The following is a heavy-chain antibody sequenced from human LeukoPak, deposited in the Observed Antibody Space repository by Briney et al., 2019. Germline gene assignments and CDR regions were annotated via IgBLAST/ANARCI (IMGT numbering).Heavy chain of an antibody. CDR3: TIPPRSSEMTTVTQFYYYYMDV. CDR1: GFTFGDYA. Sequence: QSGGSLRLSCTASGFTFGDYAMSWVRQAPGKGLEWVGFIRSKAYGGTTEYAASVKGRFTISRDDSKSIAYLQMNSLKTEDTAVYYCTIPPRSSEMTTVTQFYYYYMDVWGKGTTVTISS. CDR2: IRSKAYGGTT. J-gene: IGHJ6*03. V-gene: IGHV3-49*04. D-gene: IGHD4-17*01.